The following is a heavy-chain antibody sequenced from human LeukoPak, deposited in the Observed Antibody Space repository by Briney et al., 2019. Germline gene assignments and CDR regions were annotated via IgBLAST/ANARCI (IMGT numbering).Heavy chain of an antibody. CDR1: GFTFSSYA. CDR3: AKDQEAVAGQTPFDY. J-gene: IGHJ4*02. CDR2: ISGSGGST. V-gene: IGHV3-23*01. Sequence: PGGSLRLSCAASGFTFSSYAMSWVRQAPGKGLEWVSAISGSGGSTYYADSVKGRFTISRDNSKNALYLQMNSLRAEDTAVYYCAKDQEAVAGQTPFDYWGQGTLVTVSS. D-gene: IGHD6-19*01.